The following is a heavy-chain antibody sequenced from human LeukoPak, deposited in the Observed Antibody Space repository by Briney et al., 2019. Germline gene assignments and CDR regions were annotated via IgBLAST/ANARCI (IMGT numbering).Heavy chain of an antibody. CDR1: GFTFSDYY. V-gene: IGHV3-11*01. D-gene: IGHD1/OR15-1a*01. J-gene: IGHJ4*02. Sequence: PGGSLRLSCAASGFTFSDYYMSWIRQAPGKGLEWVSCISSSGSTIYYADSVKGRFTISRDNAKNSLYLQMNSLRAEDTAVYYCASEGSYNWNTVDYWGQGTLVTVSS. CDR2: ISSSGSTI. CDR3: ASEGSYNWNTVDY.